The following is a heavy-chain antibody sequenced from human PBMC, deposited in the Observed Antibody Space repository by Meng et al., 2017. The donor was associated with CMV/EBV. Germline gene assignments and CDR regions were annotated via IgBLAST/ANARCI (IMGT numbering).Heavy chain of an antibody. CDR1: GFTFSSSW. Sequence: GESLKISCAASGFTFSSSWMSWVRQAPGKGLEWVANIKQDGSEKYYVDSVKGRFTIARDNAKNSLYLQMNSLRAEDTAVYYCARGLEWLLLGIFDYWGQGTLVTVSS. J-gene: IGHJ4*02. D-gene: IGHD3-3*01. V-gene: IGHV3-7*04. CDR2: IKQDGSEK. CDR3: ARGLEWLLLGIFDY.